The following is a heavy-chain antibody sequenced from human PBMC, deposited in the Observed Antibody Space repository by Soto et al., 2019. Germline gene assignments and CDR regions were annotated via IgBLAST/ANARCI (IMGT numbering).Heavy chain of an antibody. CDR1: GFTFSSYS. CDR2: ISSSSSTI. J-gene: IGHJ6*02. D-gene: IGHD1-26*01. V-gene: IGHV3-48*01. CDR3: ARAPGWELQLQSMNYYGMDV. Sequence: GGSLRLSCAASGFTFSSYSMNWVRQAPGKGLECVSYISSSSSTIYYADSVKGRFTISRDNAKNSLYLQMNSLRAEDTAVYYCARAPGWELQLQSMNYYGMDVWGQGTTVTVSS.